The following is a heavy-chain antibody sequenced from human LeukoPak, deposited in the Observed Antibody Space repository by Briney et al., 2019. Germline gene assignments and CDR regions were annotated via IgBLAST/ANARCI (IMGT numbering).Heavy chain of an antibody. CDR1: GGSFIGYY. CDR3: ARLLTTIRKYYYYYYMDV. V-gene: IGHV4-34*01. CDR2: INHSGST. J-gene: IGHJ6*03. Sequence: TSETLSLTCAVYGGSFIGYYWSWIRQPPGKGLEWIGEINHSGSTNYNPSLKSRVTISVDTSKNQFSLKLSSVTAADTAVYYCARLLTTIRKYYYYYYMDVWGKGTTVTISS. D-gene: IGHD4-11*01.